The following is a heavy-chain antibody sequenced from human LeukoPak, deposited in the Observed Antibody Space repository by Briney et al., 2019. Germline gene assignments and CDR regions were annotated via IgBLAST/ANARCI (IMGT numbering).Heavy chain of an antibody. D-gene: IGHD6-13*01. V-gene: IGHV1-69*04. CDR3: ARTSGGFSSWYGSFDY. CDR2: TIPILGIA. J-gene: IGHJ4*02. Sequence: SVKVSCKASGGTFSSYAISWVRQAPGQGLEWMGRTIPILGIANYAQKFQGRVTITADKSTSTAYMELSSLRSEDTAVYYCARTSGGFSSWYGSFDYWGQGTLVTVSS. CDR1: GGTFSSYA.